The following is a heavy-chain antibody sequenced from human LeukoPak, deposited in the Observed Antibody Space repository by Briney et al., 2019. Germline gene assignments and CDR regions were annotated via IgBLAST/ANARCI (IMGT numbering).Heavy chain of an antibody. CDR2: IIPIFGTA. CDR1: GGTFSSYA. J-gene: IGHJ4*02. Sequence: ASVKVSCKASGGTFSSYAISWVRQAPGQGLEWMGGIIPIFGTANYAQKFQGRVTITTDESTSTAYMELSSLRSEDTAVYYCARGSYSGYKAYYFDYWGQGTLVTVSS. D-gene: IGHD5-12*01. CDR3: ARGSYSGYKAYYFDY. V-gene: IGHV1-69*05.